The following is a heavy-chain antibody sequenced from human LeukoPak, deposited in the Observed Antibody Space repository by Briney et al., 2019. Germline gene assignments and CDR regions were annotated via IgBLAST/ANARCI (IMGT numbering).Heavy chain of an antibody. V-gene: IGHV4-4*02. Sequence: SGTLSLTCAVSGGSISSSNWWGWVRQPPGKGLEWIGEIYHSGSTNYNPSLKSRVTISVDKSKNQFSLKLSSVTAADTAVYYCASAYCGGDCTPYWYFDLWGRGTLVTVSS. CDR3: ASAYCGGDCTPYWYFDL. J-gene: IGHJ2*01. CDR2: IYHSGST. D-gene: IGHD2-21*02. CDR1: GGSISSSNW.